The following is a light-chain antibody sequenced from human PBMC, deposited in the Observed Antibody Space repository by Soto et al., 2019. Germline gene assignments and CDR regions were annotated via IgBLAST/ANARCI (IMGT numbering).Light chain of an antibody. CDR3: QYYGGPFT. J-gene: IGKJ3*01. CDR1: QSINYKS. V-gene: IGKV3-20*01. Sequence: EIVLMLSPGTLSLNTGEGATVYCRASQSINYKSLVWYQRKFGQAPRLLIYNTSSRATGIPDRFSGSGSGTDFTLSISRLEPEDFAVYYCQYYGGPFTFGPGTKVDIK. CDR2: NTS.